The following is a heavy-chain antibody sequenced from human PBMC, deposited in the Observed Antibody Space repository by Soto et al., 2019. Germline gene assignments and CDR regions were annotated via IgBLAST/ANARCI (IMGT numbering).Heavy chain of an antibody. CDR2: IKSKTDGGTT. CDR1: GFTFINAW. Sequence: EVQLVESGGGLVKPGGSLRLSCAASGFTFINAWMTWVRQAPGKGLEWVGRIKSKTDGGTTDYAAPVKGRFTISRDESKNTLYLQMNSLKIEDTAVYYCAKDPRRQQWLGYFDYWGQGTLVTVSS. J-gene: IGHJ4*02. CDR3: AKDPRRQQWLGYFDY. D-gene: IGHD6-19*01. V-gene: IGHV3-15*01.